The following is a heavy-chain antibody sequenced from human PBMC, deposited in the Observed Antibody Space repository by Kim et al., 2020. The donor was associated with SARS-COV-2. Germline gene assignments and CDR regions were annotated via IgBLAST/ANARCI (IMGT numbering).Heavy chain of an antibody. J-gene: IGHJ4*02. CDR2: ISYAGTM. Sequence: SETLSLTCNVSGVSISGDYWSWIRQTPEKGLQWIASISYAGTMSYNPSLKSRVTISVDTSKNQVSLKLSSVTAADTAMYYCARHLSGSGAFYNVGYWGQGSLVTFSS. V-gene: IGHV4-59*08. D-gene: IGHD3-10*01. CDR1: GVSISGDY. CDR3: ARHLSGSGAFYNVGY.